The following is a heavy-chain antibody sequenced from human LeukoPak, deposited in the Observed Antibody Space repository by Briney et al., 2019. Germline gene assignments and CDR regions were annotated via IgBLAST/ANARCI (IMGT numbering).Heavy chain of an antibody. CDR2: TYYRSKWFT. CDR3: ARGRMMSGMDV. V-gene: IGHV6-1*01. J-gene: IGHJ6*02. Sequence: SQTLSLTCAISVDSVSRNNAYWNWIRQSPSRGLEWLGRTYYRSKWFTDYAASVKSRISVNPDTSKNHYSLQLNSVTPEDTAIYYCARGRMMSGMDVWGQGTTVTVSS. CDR1: VDSVSRNNAY. D-gene: IGHD3-16*01.